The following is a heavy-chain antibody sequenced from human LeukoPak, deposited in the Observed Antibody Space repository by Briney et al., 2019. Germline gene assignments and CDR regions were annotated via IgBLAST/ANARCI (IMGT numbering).Heavy chain of an antibody. V-gene: IGHV3-7*01. CDR1: GFTFSSYW. D-gene: IGHD2-2*01. Sequence: GGSLRLSCAASGFTFSSYWMSWVRQAPGKGLEWVANIKQDGSEKYYVDSVKGRFTISRDNAKNSLYLQMNSLRAEDTAVYCCARQQWVVPAAPFDPWGQGTLVTVSS. J-gene: IGHJ5*02. CDR3: ARQQWVVPAAPFDP. CDR2: IKQDGSEK.